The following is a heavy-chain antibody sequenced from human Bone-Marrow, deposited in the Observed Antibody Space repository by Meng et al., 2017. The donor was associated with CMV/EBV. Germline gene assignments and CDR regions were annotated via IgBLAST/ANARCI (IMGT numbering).Heavy chain of an antibody. Sequence: GESLKISCAASGFTFSSYEMNWVRQAPGKGLEWVSYISSSGRTKYYADSVKGRFTISRDNAKNSLYLQMNSLRAEDTAVYYCASALQGGYDFDYWGQGKLVTVSS. V-gene: IGHV3-48*03. J-gene: IGHJ4*02. D-gene: IGHD3-3*01. CDR1: GFTFSSYE. CDR2: ISSSGRTK. CDR3: ASALQGGYDFDY.